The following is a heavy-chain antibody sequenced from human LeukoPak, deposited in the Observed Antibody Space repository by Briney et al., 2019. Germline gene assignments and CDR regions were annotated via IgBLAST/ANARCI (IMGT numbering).Heavy chain of an antibody. V-gene: IGHV4-39*07. J-gene: IGHJ6*02. CDR2: GDYSGGT. D-gene: IGHD3-10*01. Sequence: PSETLSPTCTVSGDSFSSVTDYWAWIRQPPGKGLEWIASGDYSGGTYYNPSLESRVAISADMSKNQFSLKLSSVTAADTAVYYCARPGQLGSLYYGMDVWGQGTTVTIS. CDR1: GDSFSSVTDY. CDR3: ARPGQLGSLYYGMDV.